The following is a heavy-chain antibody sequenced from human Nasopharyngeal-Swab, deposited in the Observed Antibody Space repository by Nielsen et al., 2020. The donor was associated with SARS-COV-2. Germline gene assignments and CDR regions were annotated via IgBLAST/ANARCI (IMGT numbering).Heavy chain of an antibody. CDR2: ISGSGGST. J-gene: IGHJ4*02. CDR1: GFTFSSYA. Sequence: GGSLRLSCAASGFTFSSYAMSWVRQAPGKGLEWVSAISGSGGSTYYADSVKGRFTISRDNSKNTLYLQMNSLRAEDTAVYYCARDGLRFLEWLAHDYWGQGTLVTVSS. D-gene: IGHD3-3*01. V-gene: IGHV3-23*01. CDR3: ARDGLRFLEWLAHDY.